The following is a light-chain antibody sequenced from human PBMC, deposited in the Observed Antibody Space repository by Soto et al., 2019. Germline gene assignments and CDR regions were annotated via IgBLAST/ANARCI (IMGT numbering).Light chain of an antibody. V-gene: IGKV3-11*01. J-gene: IGKJ4*01. CDR3: QQRSDWPST. CDR2: DAS. Sequence: EIVLTQSPATLSLSPGERATLSCRASQSVSRYLAWYQQKPGQAPRLLIYDASNRATGIPARFSGSGSRTDFTLTISSLEPEDFAVYYCQQRSDWPSTFGGGTKVQIK. CDR1: QSVSRY.